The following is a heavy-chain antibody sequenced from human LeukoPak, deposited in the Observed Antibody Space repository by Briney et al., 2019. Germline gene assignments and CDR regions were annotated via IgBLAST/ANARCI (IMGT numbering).Heavy chain of an antibody. CDR2: ISGNGAYT. CDR3: ARERVTTTAFDY. CDR1: GFTFSTYP. J-gene: IGHJ4*02. Sequence: GGSLRLSCAASGFTFSTYPMSWVRQALGTGLEWVSLISGNGAYTYYADSVKGRFTISRDNSKNTLYLQMNSLRADDAAIYYCARERVTTTAFDYWGQGTLVTVSS. V-gene: IGHV3-23*01. D-gene: IGHD1/OR15-1a*01.